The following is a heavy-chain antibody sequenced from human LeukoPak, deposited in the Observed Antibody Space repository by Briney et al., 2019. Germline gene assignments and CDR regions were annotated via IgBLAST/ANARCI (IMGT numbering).Heavy chain of an antibody. V-gene: IGHV1-2*02. D-gene: IGHD2-2*01. Sequence: ASVKVSCKASGYTCTGYYMHWVRQAPGQGLEWMGWINPNSGGTNYAQKFQGRVTMTRDTSISTAYMELSRLRSDDTAVYYCAREKSPLGYCSSTSCSQGXYYMDV. CDR3: AREKSPLGYCSSTSCSQGXYYMDV. CDR1: GYTCTGYY. J-gene: IGHJ6*03. CDR2: INPNSGGT.